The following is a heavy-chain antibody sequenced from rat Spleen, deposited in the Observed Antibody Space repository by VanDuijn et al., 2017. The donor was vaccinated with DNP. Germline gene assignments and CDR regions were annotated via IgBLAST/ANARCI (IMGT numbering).Heavy chain of an antibody. J-gene: IGHJ3*01. V-gene: IGHV5-25*01. Sequence: EVQLVESGGGLVRPGRSLKLSCAASGFTFSNYHMAWVRQAPTKGLEWVASISTGGGTTYYRDSVKGRFTISRDNAKSTLDLQMDSLRSEDTATYYCATGTFAYWGQGTLVTVSS. CDR1: GFTFSNYH. CDR2: ISTGGGTT. CDR3: ATGTFAY.